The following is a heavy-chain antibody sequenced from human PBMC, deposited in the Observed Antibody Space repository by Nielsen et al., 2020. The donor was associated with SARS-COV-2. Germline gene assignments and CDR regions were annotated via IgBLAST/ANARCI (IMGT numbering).Heavy chain of an antibody. V-gene: IGHV3-9*01. CDR1: GFTFDDYA. D-gene: IGHD2-2*01. Sequence: GGSLRLSCAASGFTFDDYAMHWVRQAPGKGLEWVSGISWNSGSIGYADSVKGRFTISRDNAKNSLYLQMNSLRAEDTALYYCATLPAPENCYYGMDVWGQGTTVTVSS. J-gene: IGHJ6*02. CDR3: ATLPAPENCYYGMDV. CDR2: ISWNSGSI.